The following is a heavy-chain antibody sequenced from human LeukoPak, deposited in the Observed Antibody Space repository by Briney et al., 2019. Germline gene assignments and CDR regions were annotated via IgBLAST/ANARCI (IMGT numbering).Heavy chain of an antibody. D-gene: IGHD5-24*01. CDR3: ARGREMATGPYWYLDL. CDR1: GGSVNNNSYH. J-gene: IGHJ2*01. Sequence: SETLSLTCTVSGGSVNNNSYHWGWIRQPPGKGLEWIGSISYSGTTYSNPSLKSRVTISVDSSKNQLSLRLTSVTAADTAVYYCARGREMATGPYWYLDLWGRGTLVTVSS. CDR2: ISYSGTT. V-gene: IGHV4-39*07.